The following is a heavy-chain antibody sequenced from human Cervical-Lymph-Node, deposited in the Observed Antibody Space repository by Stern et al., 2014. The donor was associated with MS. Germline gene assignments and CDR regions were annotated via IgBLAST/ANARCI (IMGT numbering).Heavy chain of an antibody. CDR3: ASPLTATSVPFGYYGMDV. J-gene: IGHJ6*02. Sequence: QVQLVQSGAEVKKPGSSVKVSCKASGGTFSNYATSWVRQAPGHGLEWMGGVVHLFGKPNYAQKFQGRVTITADESTSTAYMDLSSLRSEDTAVYYCASPLTATSVPFGYYGMDVWGQGTTVTVS. D-gene: IGHD4-17*01. CDR1: GGTFSNYA. CDR2: VVHLFGKP. V-gene: IGHV1-69*01.